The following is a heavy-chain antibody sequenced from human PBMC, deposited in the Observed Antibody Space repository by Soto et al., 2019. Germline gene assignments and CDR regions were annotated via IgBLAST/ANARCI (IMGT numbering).Heavy chain of an antibody. V-gene: IGHV3-21*01. J-gene: IGHJ4*02. CDR1: GFTFSSYS. D-gene: IGHD2-2*01. Sequence: PGGSLRLSCAASGFTFSSYSMNWVRQAPGKGLEWVSSISSSSSYIYYADSVKGRFTISRDNAKNSLYLQMNSLRAEDTAVYYSARDGLDCSSTSCYADYWGQGTLVTVSS. CDR2: ISSSSSYI. CDR3: ARDGLDCSSTSCYADY.